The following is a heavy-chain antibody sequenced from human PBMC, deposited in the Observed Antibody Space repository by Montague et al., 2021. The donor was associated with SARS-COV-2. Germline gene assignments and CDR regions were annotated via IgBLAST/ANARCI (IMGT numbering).Heavy chain of an antibody. V-gene: IGHV6-1*01. D-gene: IGHD6-19*01. CDR1: GDSVSRHSVA. Sequence: CAISGDSVSRHSVAWSGNRQSPSRGLKWLGRTYYRSKWYSDYAPSVRGRLTVNPDASKNEFSLELNYVTPEDTAVYYCVRYSGWFYFDVWGQGTTVAVSS. CDR3: VRYSGWFYFDV. J-gene: IGHJ6*02. CDR2: TYYRSKWYS.